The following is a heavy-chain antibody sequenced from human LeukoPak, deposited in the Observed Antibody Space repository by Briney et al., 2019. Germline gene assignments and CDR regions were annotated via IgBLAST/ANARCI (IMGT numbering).Heavy chain of an antibody. CDR3: ARDGAGLGYCSGGSCVNFDY. V-gene: IGHV4-30-4*01. Sequence: SETLSLTCTVSGGSISSGDYSWSWIRQPPGKGLEWIGYIYYSGSTYYNPSLKSRVTISVDTSKNQFSLKLSSVTAADTAVYYCARDGAGLGYCSGGSCVNFDYWGQGTLVTVSS. CDR1: GGSISSGDYS. CDR2: IYYSGST. J-gene: IGHJ4*02. D-gene: IGHD2-15*01.